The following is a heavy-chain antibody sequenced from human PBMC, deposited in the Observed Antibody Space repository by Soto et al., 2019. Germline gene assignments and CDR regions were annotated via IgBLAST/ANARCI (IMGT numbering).Heavy chain of an antibody. V-gene: IGHV1-58*01. CDR1: GFTFTSSA. D-gene: IGHD1-26*01. CDR3: AADRLEVGATTVYCGMDV. Sequence: ASVKVSCKTSGFTFTSSAVQWVRQARGQRLEWIGWIVVGSGNTNYAQKFQERVTITRDMSTSTAYMELSSLRSEDTAVYYCAADRLEVGATTVYCGMDVWGQGTRVTVSS. J-gene: IGHJ6*02. CDR2: IVVGSGNT.